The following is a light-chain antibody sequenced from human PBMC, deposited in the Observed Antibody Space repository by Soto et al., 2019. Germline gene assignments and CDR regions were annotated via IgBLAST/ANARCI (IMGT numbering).Light chain of an antibody. J-gene: IGLJ2*01. V-gene: IGLV2-14*01. CDR3: SSYTSSSTSG. CDR1: SSDVGGYNY. CDR2: DVS. Sequence: QSALTQPASVSGSPGQSITISCTGTSSDVGGYNYVSWYQQHPGKAPKLMIYDVSNRPSGVSNRFSGSKSGNTASLTISGLKAEDEADYYCSSYTSSSTSGFGGGTQLTVL.